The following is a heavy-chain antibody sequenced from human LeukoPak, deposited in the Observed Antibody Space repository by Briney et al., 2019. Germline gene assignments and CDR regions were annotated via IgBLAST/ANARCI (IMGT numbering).Heavy chain of an antibody. CDR2: ISDSGDGT. CDR1: GFTFSDYH. D-gene: IGHD4-23*01. V-gene: IGHV3-23*01. CDR3: AKDGTRWAFDY. J-gene: IGHJ4*02. Sequence: GGSLRLSCAASGFTFSDYHMTWIRQAPGKGLEWVSAISDSGDGTFYADSVKGRVTISRDTSKNTLYLQMNSLRAEDTALYYCAKDGTRWAFDYWGQGTLVTVSS.